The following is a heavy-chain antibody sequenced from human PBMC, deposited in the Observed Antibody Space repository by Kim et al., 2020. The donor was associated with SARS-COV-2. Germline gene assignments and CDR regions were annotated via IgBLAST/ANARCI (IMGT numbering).Heavy chain of an antibody. CDR2: VYYSGST. D-gene: IGHD3-16*01. V-gene: IGHV4-59*08. CDR3: ARHGKTGDRFGY. CDR1: GGSMSSYY. Sequence: SETLSLTCTVSGGSMSSYYWTWIRQPPGKGLEWIGHVYYSGSTNYNPSLKSRVTISVDTSKNQLSLKLRSVTAADTAVYYCARHGKTGDRFGYWGQGTL. J-gene: IGHJ4*02.